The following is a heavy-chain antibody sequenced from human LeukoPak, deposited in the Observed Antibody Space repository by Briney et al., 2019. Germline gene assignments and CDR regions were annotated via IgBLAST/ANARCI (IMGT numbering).Heavy chain of an antibody. J-gene: IGHJ3*02. V-gene: IGHV3-30*03. CDR2: ISYDGSNK. CDR3: ARDQGSGSYLDAFDI. Sequence: GGSLRLSCAASGFTFSSYGMHWVRQAPGKGLEGVAVISYDGSNKYYADSVKGRFTISRDNSKNTLYLQMNSLRAEDTAVYYCARDQGSGSYLDAFDIWGQGTMVTVSS. D-gene: IGHD1-26*01. CDR1: GFTFSSYG.